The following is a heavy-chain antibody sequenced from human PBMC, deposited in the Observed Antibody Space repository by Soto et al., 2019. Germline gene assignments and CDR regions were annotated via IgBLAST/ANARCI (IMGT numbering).Heavy chain of an antibody. CDR2: IYYSGST. J-gene: IGHJ4*02. Sequence: PETLSLTCTVSGGSISSSSYYWGWIGQPPGKGLEWIGSIYYSGSTYYNPSLKTRVTISVDTSKNQFSLKLSSVTDADTAVYYCARHRYAGSSWYQCGRDYWGQGNFVTVSS. V-gene: IGHV4-39*01. D-gene: IGHD6-13*01. CDR3: ARHRYAGSSWYQCGRDY. CDR1: GGSISSSSYY.